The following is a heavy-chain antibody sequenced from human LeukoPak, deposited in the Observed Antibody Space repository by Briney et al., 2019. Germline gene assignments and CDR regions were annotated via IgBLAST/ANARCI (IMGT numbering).Heavy chain of an antibody. D-gene: IGHD5-12*01. J-gene: IGHJ4*02. CDR2: IYPGDSDT. Sequence: KTGESLKISCKGSGYSFTTYWIGWVRQMPGKGLEWMGIIYPGDSDTRYSPSFEGQVTISADKSITTAYLQWSSLKASDTAMYYCARQITDQSSGYDSIDYWGQGTLVTVSS. V-gene: IGHV5-51*01. CDR3: ARQITDQSSGYDSIDY. CDR1: GYSFTTYW.